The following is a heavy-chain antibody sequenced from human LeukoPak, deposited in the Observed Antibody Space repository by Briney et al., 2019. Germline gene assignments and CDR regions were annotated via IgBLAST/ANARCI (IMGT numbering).Heavy chain of an antibody. V-gene: IGHV4-31*03. J-gene: IGHJ4*02. Sequence: SQTLSLSCTVSGGSISSGGYYWSWIRQHPGKGLEWIGYIYYSGSTYYNPSLKSRVTISVDTSKNQFSLKLSSVTAADTAVYYCARLRVVAATRAGAMEFDYWGQGTLVTVSS. CDR1: GGSISSGGYY. D-gene: IGHD2-15*01. CDR3: ARLRVVAATRAGAMEFDY. CDR2: IYYSGST.